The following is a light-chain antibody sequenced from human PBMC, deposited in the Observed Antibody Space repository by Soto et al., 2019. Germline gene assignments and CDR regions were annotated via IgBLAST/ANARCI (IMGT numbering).Light chain of an antibody. V-gene: IGKV3-20*01. Sequence: EIVLTQSPGTLSLSPGERVTLSCRAIQSVSSSFLAWYQQKPGQAPRLLIYGASSRATGIPDRFSGSGSGTNFTITISRLEPEDFAVYYCQQYGSSPRTFRQGTKVEIK. CDR3: QQYGSSPRT. J-gene: IGKJ1*01. CDR1: QSVSSSF. CDR2: GAS.